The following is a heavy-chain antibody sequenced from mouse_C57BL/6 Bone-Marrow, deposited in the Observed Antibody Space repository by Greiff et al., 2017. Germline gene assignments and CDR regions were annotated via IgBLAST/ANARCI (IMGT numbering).Heavy chain of an antibody. CDR1: EYEFPSHD. J-gene: IGHJ4*01. CDR2: INSDGGST. D-gene: IGHD2-2*01. CDR3: ARHGYDGDYAMDY. Sequence: EVNVVESGGGLVQPGESLKLSCESNEYEFPSHDMSWVRKTPEKRLALVAAINSDGGSTYYPDTMERRFIISRDNTKKPLYLQMSSLRSEDTALYYCARHGYDGDYAMDYWGQGTSVTVSS. V-gene: IGHV5-2*01.